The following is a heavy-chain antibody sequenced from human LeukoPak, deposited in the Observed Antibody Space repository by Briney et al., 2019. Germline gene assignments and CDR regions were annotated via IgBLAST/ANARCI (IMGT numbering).Heavy chain of an antibody. J-gene: IGHJ4*02. D-gene: IGHD6-19*01. CDR3: ASAGGWVFFN. CDR1: GFTFSSYS. CDR2: INRDGTEK. V-gene: IGHV3-7*01. Sequence: PGGSLRLSCTASGFTFSSYSMNWVRQAPGKGLEWVAHINRDGTEKQYLDSVKGRFTISRDNARNSQYPQMNNLRAEDTAVYYCASAGGWVFFNWGQGTLVTVSS.